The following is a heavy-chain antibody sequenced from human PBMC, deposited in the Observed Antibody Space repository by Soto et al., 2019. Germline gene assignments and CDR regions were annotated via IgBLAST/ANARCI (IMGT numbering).Heavy chain of an antibody. V-gene: IGHV3-15*01. CDR2: IKSKTDGGTT. Sequence: GGSLRLSCAASGFTFSNAWMSWVRQAPGKGLEWVGRIKSKTDGGTTDYAAPVKGRFTISRDDSKNTLYLQMNSLKTEDTAVYYCTTDIPLTYYYGSGSSFFDYWGQGTLVTVSS. CDR1: GFTFSNAW. J-gene: IGHJ4*02. D-gene: IGHD3-10*01. CDR3: TTDIPLTYYYGSGSSFFDY.